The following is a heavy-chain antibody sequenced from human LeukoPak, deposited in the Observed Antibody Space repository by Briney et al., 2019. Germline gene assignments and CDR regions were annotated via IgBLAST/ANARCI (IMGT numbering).Heavy chain of an antibody. Sequence: ASVKVSCKASGYTFTGYYMHWVRQAPGQGLEWMGWINPNSGGTNYAQKFRGRVTMTRDTSISTAYMELSRLRSDDTAVYYCAVNYYDSSGYYFTPRYYFDYWGQGTLVTVSS. V-gene: IGHV1-2*02. CDR2: INPNSGGT. CDR3: AVNYYDSSGYYFTPRYYFDY. D-gene: IGHD3-22*01. CDR1: GYTFTGYY. J-gene: IGHJ4*02.